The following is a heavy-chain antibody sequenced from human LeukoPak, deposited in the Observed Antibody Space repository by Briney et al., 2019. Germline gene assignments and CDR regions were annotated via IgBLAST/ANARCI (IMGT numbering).Heavy chain of an antibody. CDR2: ISSDGGAT. D-gene: IGHD2-15*01. J-gene: IGHJ4*02. CDR1: EFTFSRFP. CDR3: AREVAYYDY. V-gene: IGHV3-64*01. Sequence: QPGGSLRLSCAASEFTFSRFPMHWVRQAPGKGLEYVSAISSDGGATYYANSVKGRFTISRDNSKNTLYLQMGSLRAEDMAVYYCAREVAYYDYWGRGTLVTVSS.